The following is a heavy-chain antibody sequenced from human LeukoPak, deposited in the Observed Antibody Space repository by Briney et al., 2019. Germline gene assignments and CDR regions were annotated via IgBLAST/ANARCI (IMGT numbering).Heavy chain of an antibody. CDR1: GYTFTSYY. CDR2: INPSGGST. D-gene: IGHD3-22*01. J-gene: IGHJ4*02. Sequence: ASAKVSCKASGYTFTSYYMHWVRQAPGQGLEWMGIINPSGGSTSYAQKFQGRVTMTRDTSTSTVYMELSSLRSEDTAVYYCARTYYYDSSGYIYYFDYWGQGTLVTVSS. V-gene: IGHV1-46*01. CDR3: ARTYYYDSSGYIYYFDY.